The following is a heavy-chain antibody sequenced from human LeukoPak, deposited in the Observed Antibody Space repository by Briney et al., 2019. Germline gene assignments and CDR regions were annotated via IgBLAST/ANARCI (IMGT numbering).Heavy chain of an antibody. CDR3: AKVELRYFPPNWFDP. J-gene: IGHJ5*02. V-gene: IGHV3-23*01. CDR2: ISGSGGST. D-gene: IGHD3-9*01. CDR1: GFTFGSYA. Sequence: GGSLRLSCAASGFTFGSYAMSWVRQAPGKGLEWVSAISGSGGSTYYADSVKGRFTISRDNSKNTLYLQMNSLRAEDTAVYYCAKVELRYFPPNWFDPWGQGTLVTVSS.